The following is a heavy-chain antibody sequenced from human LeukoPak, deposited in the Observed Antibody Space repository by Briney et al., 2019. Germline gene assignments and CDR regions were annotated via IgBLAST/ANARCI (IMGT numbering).Heavy chain of an antibody. CDR2: ISNSSSYI. J-gene: IGHJ3*02. V-gene: IGHV3-21*01. D-gene: IGHD4-23*01. CDR3: ARMTTVVTTEYYAFDI. CDR1: GLTFRSYS. Sequence: GGALRLSCAGSGLTFRSYSRNWVGQAPGRGRAGVSSISNSSSYIYYAVSVKGQLTISRDNAKNSLYLQMNSLRAEDTAVYYCARMTTVVTTEYYAFDIWGQGTMVTVSS.